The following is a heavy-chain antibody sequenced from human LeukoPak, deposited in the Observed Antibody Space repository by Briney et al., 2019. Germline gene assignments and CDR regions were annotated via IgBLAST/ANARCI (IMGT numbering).Heavy chain of an antibody. CDR3: AKGLNGDYVPQGY. J-gene: IGHJ4*02. CDR2: ISGSGGST. D-gene: IGHD4-17*01. V-gene: IGHV3-23*01. Sequence: GGSLRLSCAASGFTFNSYAMSWVRQAPGKGLEWVSAISGSGGSTYYADSVKGRFTISRDNSKNTLYLQMNSLRAEDTAVYYCAKGLNGDYVPQGYWGQGTLVTASS. CDR1: GFTFNSYA.